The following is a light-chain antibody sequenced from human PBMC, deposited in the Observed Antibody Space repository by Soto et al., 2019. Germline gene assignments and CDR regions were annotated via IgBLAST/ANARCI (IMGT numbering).Light chain of an antibody. CDR2: DVS. Sequence: QSALTQPASVSGSPGQSITISCTGSSSDVGGYNFVSWYQQHPEKVPKLMIYDVSSRPSGVSDRFSGSKSGNTASLTISGLQAEDEGDYYCSSYTRSSTHVFGSGTKLTVL. V-gene: IGLV2-14*03. CDR1: SSDVGGYNF. J-gene: IGLJ1*01. CDR3: SSYTRSSTHV.